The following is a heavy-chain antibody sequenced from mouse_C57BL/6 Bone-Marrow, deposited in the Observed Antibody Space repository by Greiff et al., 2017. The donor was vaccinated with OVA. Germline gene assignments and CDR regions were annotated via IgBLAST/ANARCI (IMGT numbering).Heavy chain of an antibody. CDR1: GYTFTSYW. J-gene: IGHJ2*01. Sequence: VQLKQPGAELVMPGASVKLSCKASGYTFTSYWMHWVKQRPGPGLEWIGEIDPSDSYTNYNQKFKGKSTLTVDKSYSTAYMQLSSLTSEDSAVYYCALGSSPFDYWGQGTTLTVSS. D-gene: IGHD1-1*01. CDR2: IDPSDSYT. CDR3: ALGSSPFDY. V-gene: IGHV1-69*01.